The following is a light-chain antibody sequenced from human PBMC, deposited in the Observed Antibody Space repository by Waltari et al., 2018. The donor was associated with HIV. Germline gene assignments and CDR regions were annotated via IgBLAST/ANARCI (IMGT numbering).Light chain of an antibody. CDR1: QRVDDY. J-gene: IGKJ4*01. V-gene: IGKV3-11*01. CDR2: DTS. Sequence: DNVLTQSPATLSLSPGERATLSCRASQRVDDYLAWYQQKPGQAPRPLIYDTSHRVTGIPARFSGSGSGTDFTLTISSLEPEDFAVYYCQQRSNWPPTFGGGTKVEI. CDR3: QQRSNWPPT.